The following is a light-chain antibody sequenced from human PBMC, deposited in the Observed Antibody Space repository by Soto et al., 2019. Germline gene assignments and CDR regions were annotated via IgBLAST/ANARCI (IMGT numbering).Light chain of an antibody. Sequence: QSALTQPASVSGSPGQSITISCTGTSSDVGGYNYVSWYQQHPGKVPKLMIYEVNNRPSGVSNRFSGSKSGNTASLTVSGLQPEDEADYYCSSYTTSRTVVFGGGTKLTVL. CDR3: SSYTTSRTVV. CDR1: SSDVGGYNY. CDR2: EVN. V-gene: IGLV2-14*03. J-gene: IGLJ2*01.